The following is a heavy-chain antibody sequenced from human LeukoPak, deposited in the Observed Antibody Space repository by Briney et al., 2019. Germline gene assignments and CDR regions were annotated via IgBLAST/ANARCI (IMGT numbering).Heavy chain of an antibody. J-gene: IGHJ4*02. CDR2: ISSSSSYI. D-gene: IGHD5-18*01. CDR3: ARVASGYSYASLGFDY. Sequence: GGSLRPSCAASGFTFSSYSMNWVRQAPGKGLEWVSSISSSSSYIYYADSVKGRFTISRDNAKNSLYLQMNSLRAEDTAVYYCARVASGYSYASLGFDYWGQGTLVTVSS. V-gene: IGHV3-21*01. CDR1: GFTFSSYS.